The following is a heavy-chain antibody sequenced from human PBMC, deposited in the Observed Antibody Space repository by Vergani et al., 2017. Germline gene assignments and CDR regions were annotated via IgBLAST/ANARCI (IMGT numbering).Heavy chain of an antibody. J-gene: IGHJ4*02. CDR1: GYSFTNYW. Sequence: EVQLVQSGADGKKPGESLNISCQISGYSFTNYWIGWVRQMPGKGLEWMGIIHPADSDTRYSPSFQGQVTISVDKSISTAYLQRSSLRAPDSAMYYCARLYGRDSSGSKYFDYWGQGTLVTVSS. V-gene: IGHV5-51*01. CDR3: ARLYGRDSSGSKYFDY. D-gene: IGHD3-22*01. CDR2: IHPADSDT.